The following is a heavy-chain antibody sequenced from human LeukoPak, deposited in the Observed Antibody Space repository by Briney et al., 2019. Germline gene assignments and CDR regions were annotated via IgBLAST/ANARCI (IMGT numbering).Heavy chain of an antibody. CDR3: ARVVRQQLVKRTDNWFDP. D-gene: IGHD6-13*01. Sequence: ASVKVSCKASGYTFTSYGISWLRQAPGQGLEWMGWISAYNGNTNDAQKLQGRVTMTTDTSTSTAYMELRSLRSDDTAVYYCARVVRQQLVKRTDNWFDPWGQGTLVTVSS. CDR1: GYTFTSYG. V-gene: IGHV1-18*01. J-gene: IGHJ5*02. CDR2: ISAYNGNT.